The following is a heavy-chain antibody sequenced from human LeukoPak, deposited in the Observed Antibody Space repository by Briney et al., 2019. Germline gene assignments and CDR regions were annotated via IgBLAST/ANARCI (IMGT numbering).Heavy chain of an antibody. CDR1: GYSISSGYY. Sequence: SETLSLTCTVSGYSISSGYYWGWIRQPPGKGLEWIGSIYHSGSTYYNPSLKSRVTISVDTSKNQFSLKLSSVTAADTAVYYCARLIPDPPSGVDYWGQGTLVTVSS. J-gene: IGHJ4*02. CDR3: ARLIPDPPSGVDY. D-gene: IGHD2-21*01. V-gene: IGHV4-38-2*02. CDR2: IYHSGST.